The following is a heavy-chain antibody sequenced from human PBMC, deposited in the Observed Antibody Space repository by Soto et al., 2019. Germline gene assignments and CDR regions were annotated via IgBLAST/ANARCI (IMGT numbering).Heavy chain of an antibody. J-gene: IGHJ4*02. V-gene: IGHV4-34*01. CDR3: ACLYSVSWSGYSSTTFGY. Sequence: QVQLQQWGAGLLKPSETLSLTCAVSGTSFSGYYWSWIRQPPEKGLEWIGEINHSGSTNYNPSLKIRLTVSVDISSHHFSLKLNSVTAADPAVYYCACLYSVSWSGYSSTTFGYWGQGTLVTVSS. D-gene: IGHD3-3*01. CDR1: GTSFSGYY. CDR2: INHSGST.